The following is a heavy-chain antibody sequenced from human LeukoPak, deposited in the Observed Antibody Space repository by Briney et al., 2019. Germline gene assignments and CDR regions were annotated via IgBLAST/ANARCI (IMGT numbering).Heavy chain of an antibody. V-gene: IGHV3-23*01. D-gene: IGHD2-15*01. CDR2: ITSSGGST. CDR1: GVAFSSYP. CDR3: CSDISCLH. J-gene: IGHJ4*02. Sequence: GGSLRLSCAASGVAFSSYPMTWVRQAPGEGLEWVSGITSSGGSTYYTNSVKGRFTISRDNSKNTLYLQMSSLRADDTAVYYCCSDISCLHWGQGTLVTVSS.